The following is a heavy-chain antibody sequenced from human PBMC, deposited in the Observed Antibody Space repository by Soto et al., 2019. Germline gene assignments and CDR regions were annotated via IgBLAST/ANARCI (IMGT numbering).Heavy chain of an antibody. CDR3: AKDPISCSGGSCYPTDAFDI. CDR1: GFTFSSYA. CDR2: ISGSGGST. D-gene: IGHD2-15*01. V-gene: IGHV3-23*01. Sequence: GGSLRLSCAASGFTFSSYAMSWVRQAPGKGLEWVSAISGSGGSTYYADSVKGRLTISRDNSKNTLYLQMNRLRAEDTAVYYCAKDPISCSGGSCYPTDAFDIWGQGTMVTVSS. J-gene: IGHJ3*02.